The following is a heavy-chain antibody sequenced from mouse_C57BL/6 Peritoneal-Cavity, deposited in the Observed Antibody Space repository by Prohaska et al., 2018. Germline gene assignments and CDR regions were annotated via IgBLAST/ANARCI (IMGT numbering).Heavy chain of an antibody. D-gene: IGHD1-1*01. CDR1: GFTFSGFW. CDR2: INSDGSAR. Sequence: EVQLLETGGGLVQPGGSRGLSCEGSGFTFSGFWMSWVRQTPGKTLEWIGDINSDGSARNYAPSIKYRFTIFRDNDKSTLYLQMSNVRSEDTATYFCMRYGSYWYFDVWGTGTTVTVSS. J-gene: IGHJ1*03. CDR3: MRYGSYWYFDV. V-gene: IGHV11-2*01.